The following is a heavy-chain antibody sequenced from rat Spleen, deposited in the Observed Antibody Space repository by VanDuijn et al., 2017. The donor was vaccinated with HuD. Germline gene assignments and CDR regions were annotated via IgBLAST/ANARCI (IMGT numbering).Heavy chain of an antibody. D-gene: IGHD1-2*01. Sequence: QVQLKESGPGPVQPSQTLSLTCTVSGFSLSSYGVIWVRQPPGKGLEWMGVIWGNGSPNYNSALKSRLSISRDTSKSQVYLKMNSLQTEDTATYYCARADIGAIYTDGIWGQGVMVTVSS. CDR2: IWGNGSP. CDR1: GFSLSSYG. V-gene: IGHV2-13*01. J-gene: IGHJ2*01. CDR3: ARADIGAIYTDGI.